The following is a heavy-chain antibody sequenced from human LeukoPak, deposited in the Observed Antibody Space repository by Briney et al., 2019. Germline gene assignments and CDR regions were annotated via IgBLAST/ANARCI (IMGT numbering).Heavy chain of an antibody. Sequence: ASVKVSCKASGYTFTSYDINWVRQATGQGLEWMGWINPNSGGTNYAQKFQGRVTMTRDTSISTAYMELSRLRSDDTAVYYCARATRGYSYGPLDYWGQGTLVTVSS. J-gene: IGHJ4*02. CDR2: INPNSGGT. CDR1: GYTFTSYD. CDR3: ARATRGYSYGPLDY. D-gene: IGHD5-18*01. V-gene: IGHV1-2*02.